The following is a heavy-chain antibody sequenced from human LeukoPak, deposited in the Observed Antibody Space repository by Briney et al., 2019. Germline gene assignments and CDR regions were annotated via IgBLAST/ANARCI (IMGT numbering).Heavy chain of an antibody. J-gene: IGHJ5*02. V-gene: IGHV4-61*02. CDR3: ARGVGGYCSGGSCYSAPNWFDP. D-gene: IGHD2-15*01. CDR2: IYSTGST. Sequence: TLSLTCTFSGGFISCGIYYWSWIRQPAGKGLEWIGRIYSTGSTTYNLSLRSRVTISVDTSKNQTQFSLKLSTVTAADTAVYYCARGVGGYCSGGSCYSAPNWFDPWGQGTLVTVSS. CDR1: GGFISCGIYY.